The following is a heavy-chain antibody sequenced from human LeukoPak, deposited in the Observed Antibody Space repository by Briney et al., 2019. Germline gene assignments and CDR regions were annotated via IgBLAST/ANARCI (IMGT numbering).Heavy chain of an antibody. CDR3: ANSPSSNCCYYFDY. CDR2: ISGSGGST. J-gene: IGHJ4*02. Sequence: GGSLRLSCAAPGFTFSSYAMSWVRQAPGKGLEWVSSISGSGGSTYYADSVKGRFTISRDNSKNTLYLQMSSLRAEDTAVYYCANSPSSNCCYYFDYWGQGTLVTVSS. CDR1: GFTFSSYA. D-gene: IGHD6-13*01. V-gene: IGHV3-23*01.